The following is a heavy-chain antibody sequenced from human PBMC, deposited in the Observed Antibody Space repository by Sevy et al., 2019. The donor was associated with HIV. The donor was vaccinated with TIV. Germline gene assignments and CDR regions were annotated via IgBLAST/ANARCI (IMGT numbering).Heavy chain of an antibody. D-gene: IGHD3-10*01. CDR1: GFTFDDYA. V-gene: IGHV3-43D*03. CDR2: ISWDGGST. Sequence: GGSLRLSCAASGFTFDDYAMHWVRQAPGKGLEWVSLISWDGGSTYYADSVKGRFTISRDNSKNSLYLQMNSLRAEDTALYYCAKGYMVRGSYYYYYGMDVWGQGTTVTVSS. CDR3: AKGYMVRGSYYYYYGMDV. J-gene: IGHJ6*02.